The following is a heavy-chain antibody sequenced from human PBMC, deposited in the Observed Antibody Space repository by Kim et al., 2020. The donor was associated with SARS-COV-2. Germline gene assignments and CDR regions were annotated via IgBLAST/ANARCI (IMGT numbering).Heavy chain of an antibody. CDR3: ARMKGATVTTKGVWFDP. CDR2: IYYSGST. CDR1: GGSISSYY. D-gene: IGHD4-17*01. Sequence: SETLSLTCTVSGGSISSYYWSWIRQPPGKGLEWIGYIYYSGSTNYNPSLKSRVTISVDTSKNQFSLKLSSVTAADTAVYYCARMKGATVTTKGVWFDPWG. V-gene: IGHV4-59*08. J-gene: IGHJ5*02.